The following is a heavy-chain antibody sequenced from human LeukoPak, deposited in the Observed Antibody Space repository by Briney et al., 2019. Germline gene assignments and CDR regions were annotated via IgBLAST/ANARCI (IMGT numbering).Heavy chain of an antibody. CDR2: INQDGSEM. Sequence: GGSLRLSCAASGFTFSNYWMSWVRQAPGKGLECLANINQDGSEMYYVDSVKGRFTISRDNGQNSLYLQINSLRCDDTAVYYCARDQGSMIVVRTTSWYFDLWGRGTVVTVSS. J-gene: IGHJ2*01. CDR1: GFTFSNYW. CDR3: ARDQGSMIVVRTTSWYFDL. V-gene: IGHV3-7*01. D-gene: IGHD3-22*01.